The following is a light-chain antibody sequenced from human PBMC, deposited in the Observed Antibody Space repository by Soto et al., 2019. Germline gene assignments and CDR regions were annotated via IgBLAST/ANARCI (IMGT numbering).Light chain of an antibody. CDR3: CSYGGTNTFRL. CDR2: DVS. Sequence: QPVLTQPRSVSGSPGQSVTISCTGTSSDVGAYDFVSWYQQHPGKVPKLMIYDVSKRPSGVPDRYSGSKSGNTASLTISGLQAEDEADYYCCSYGGTNTFRLFGGGTKLTVL. CDR1: SSDVGAYDF. J-gene: IGLJ2*01. V-gene: IGLV2-11*01.